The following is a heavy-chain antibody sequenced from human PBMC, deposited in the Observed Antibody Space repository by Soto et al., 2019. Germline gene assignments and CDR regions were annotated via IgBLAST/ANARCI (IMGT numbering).Heavy chain of an antibody. CDR1: GYTFTGYY. Sequence: ASVKVSCKASGYTFTGYYMHWVRQAPGQGLEWMGWINPNSGGTNYAQKFQGWVTMTRDTSISTAYMELSRLRSDDTAVYYCARGGYCSGGSCNWFDPWGQGTLVTVSS. V-gene: IGHV1-2*04. J-gene: IGHJ5*02. CDR3: ARGGYCSGGSCNWFDP. CDR2: INPNSGGT. D-gene: IGHD2-15*01.